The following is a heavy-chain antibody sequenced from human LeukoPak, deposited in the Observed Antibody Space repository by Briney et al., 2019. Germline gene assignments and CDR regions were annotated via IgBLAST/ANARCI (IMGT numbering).Heavy chain of an antibody. CDR1: GGSISSYY. CDR3: ARNGPPGSNAFDI. D-gene: IGHD1-14*01. J-gene: IGHJ3*02. CDR2: MYTSGST. V-gene: IGHV4-4*07. Sequence: PSETLSLTCTVSGGSISSYYWSWIRQPAGKGLEWIGRMYTSGSTKYNSSLKGRVTMSLDTSKNQFSLKLSSVTAADTAVYYCARNGPPGSNAFDIWGQGTMVTVSS.